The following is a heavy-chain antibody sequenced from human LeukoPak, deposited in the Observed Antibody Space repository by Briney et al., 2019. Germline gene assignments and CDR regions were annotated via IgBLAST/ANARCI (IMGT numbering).Heavy chain of an antibody. D-gene: IGHD1-26*01. CDR2: ISYDGSNK. J-gene: IGHJ4*02. V-gene: IGHV3-30*03. CDR1: GFTFSSYG. CDR3: ARDRGQWELSSLYY. Sequence: GGSLRLSCAASGFTFSSYGMHWVRQAPGKGLEWVAVISYDGSNKYYADSVKGRFTISRDNSKNTLYLQMNSLRAEDTAVYYCARDRGQWELSSLYYWGQGTLVTVSS.